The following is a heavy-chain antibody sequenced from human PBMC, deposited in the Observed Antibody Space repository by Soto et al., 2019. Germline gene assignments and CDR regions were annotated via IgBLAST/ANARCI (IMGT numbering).Heavy chain of an antibody. J-gene: IGHJ6*02. CDR2: IIPIFGTA. Sequence: SVKVSCKASGGTFSSYAISWVRQAPGQGLEWMGGIIPIFGTANYAQKFQGRVTITADKSTSTAYMELSSLRSEDTAVYYCARVVVVPAAILYYYGMDVWGQGTTVTVSS. CDR1: GGTFSSYA. V-gene: IGHV1-69*06. D-gene: IGHD2-2*02. CDR3: ARVVVVPAAILYYYGMDV.